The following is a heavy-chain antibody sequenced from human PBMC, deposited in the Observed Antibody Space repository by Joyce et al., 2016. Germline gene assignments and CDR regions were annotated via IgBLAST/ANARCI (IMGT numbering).Heavy chain of an antibody. Sequence: HLHESGPGLVKPSETLSLTCTTSADSFDSITYYGSWIRQPPGKGLEWIGFIYNSQTTHYNPALEGRVTISAGTAKKHFSLRLTSVTAADTAVYYCATSLPSPVGGLHLFSMDVWGQGTTVIVSS. CDR1: ADSFDSITYY. J-gene: IGHJ6*02. D-gene: IGHD2-21*01. V-gene: IGHV4-61*03. CDR3: ATSLPSPVGGLHLFSMDV. CDR2: IYNSQTT.